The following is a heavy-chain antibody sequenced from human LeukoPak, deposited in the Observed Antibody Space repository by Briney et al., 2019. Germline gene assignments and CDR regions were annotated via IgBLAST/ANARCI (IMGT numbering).Heavy chain of an antibody. CDR2: IRYDGSNK. CDR1: GFTFSSYG. Sequence: GGSLRLSCAASGFTFSSYGMHWVRQAPGKGLERVAFIRYDGSNKYYADSVKGRFTISRDNSKNTLYLQMNGLRAEDTAVYYCAKDLSMIRERGAFDIWGQGTMVTVSS. CDR3: AKDLSMIRERGAFDI. D-gene: IGHD3-22*01. J-gene: IGHJ3*02. V-gene: IGHV3-30*02.